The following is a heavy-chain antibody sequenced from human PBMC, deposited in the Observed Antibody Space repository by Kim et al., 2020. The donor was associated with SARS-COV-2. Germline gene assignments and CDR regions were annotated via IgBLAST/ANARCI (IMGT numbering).Heavy chain of an antibody. D-gene: IGHD3-10*02. CDR3: ARGMFRNGFDV. J-gene: IGHJ6*02. CDR1: GFTFSSYW. V-gene: IGHV3-74*01. CDR2: ISSEGSTT. Sequence: GGSLRLSCAAAGFTFSSYWINLGRHAPGKGLGSISRISSEGSTTHYADSVKGRVTLTRDNAENTLFLQMNSLRAEDTAVYYCARGMFRNGFDVWGQVTTVTVSS.